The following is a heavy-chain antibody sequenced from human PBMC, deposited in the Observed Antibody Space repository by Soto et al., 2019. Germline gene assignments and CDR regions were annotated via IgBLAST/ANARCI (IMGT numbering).Heavy chain of an antibody. D-gene: IGHD6-13*01. CDR3: AKGGSTALIAPSGRDNWFDP. J-gene: IGHJ5*02. CDR1: GFAFDDYV. V-gene: IGHV3-9*01. CDR2: ITWNGGTI. Sequence: GGSLRLSCAASGFAFDDYVMHWVRQPPGRGLEWVSGITWNGGTIRYVDSVKGRFTISRDNAENSLYLQMNSLRPEDTAVYYCAKGGSTALIAPSGRDNWFDPWGQGTQVTVSS.